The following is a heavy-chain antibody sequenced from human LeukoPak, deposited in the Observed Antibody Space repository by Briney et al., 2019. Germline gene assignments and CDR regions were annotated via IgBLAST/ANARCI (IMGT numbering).Heavy chain of an antibody. J-gene: IGHJ5*02. V-gene: IGHV4-34*01. CDR2: IDYRGGA. Sequence: CTASGLTFRGYDMSWNGEAQRKGLKGMGNIDYRGGASYTPSLKSRVTISVDTSKNQFSLRLTSVTAADTAVYYCARHLTYDGNNYAALVIRHNWFDPWGQGTLVTVSS. CDR1: GLTFRGYD. D-gene: IGHD3-22*01. CDR3: ARHLTYDGNNYAALVIRHNWFDP.